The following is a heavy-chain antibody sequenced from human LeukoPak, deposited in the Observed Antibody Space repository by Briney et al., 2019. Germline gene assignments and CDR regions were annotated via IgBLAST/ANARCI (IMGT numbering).Heavy chain of an antibody. CDR1: GGSIRRYY. V-gene: IGHV4-59*01. J-gene: IGHJ4*02. D-gene: IGHD6-19*01. Sequence: SETLCLTCTVSGGSIRRYYGSCVRQPRGKGRVGGVYLYYSGSTNYKPSLKRRVTISVDTSKTQFSLKLSSVTAADTAVYYCASAPRIAVAVVPYFDYWGQGTLVTVSS. CDR3: ASAPRIAVAVVPYFDY. CDR2: LYYSGST.